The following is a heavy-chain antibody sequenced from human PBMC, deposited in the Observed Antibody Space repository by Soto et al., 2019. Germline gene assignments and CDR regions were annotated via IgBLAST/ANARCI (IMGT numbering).Heavy chain of an antibody. J-gene: IGHJ4*02. V-gene: IGHV3-23*01. CDR3: AKDDSSGWYRSFDY. CDR2: IDASTGRT. Sequence: GESLKISCAASGFAFSGYPMSWVRQTPGKGLEWVSGIDASTGRTYFADSVEGRFTISRDNSKNTLYLQMNSLRVADTAIYYCAKDDSSGWYRSFDYWGQGTLVTVSS. D-gene: IGHD6-19*01. CDR1: GFAFSGYP.